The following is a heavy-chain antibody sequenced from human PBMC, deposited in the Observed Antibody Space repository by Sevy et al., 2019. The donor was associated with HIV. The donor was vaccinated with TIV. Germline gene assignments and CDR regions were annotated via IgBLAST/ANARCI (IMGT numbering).Heavy chain of an antibody. D-gene: IGHD1-26*01. V-gene: IGHV4-59*08. J-gene: IGHJ4*02. CDR1: GGSITSLY. CDR3: AGENAWGRGYS. CDR2: IYYNGHI. Sequence: SETLSLTCTVSGGSITSLYWNWIRQPPGKGLEWIANIYYNGHINYNPSLKSRVTLSLDTSKNQFSLGLSSVTAAETDMYYCAGENAWGRGYSWGQGTLVTVSS.